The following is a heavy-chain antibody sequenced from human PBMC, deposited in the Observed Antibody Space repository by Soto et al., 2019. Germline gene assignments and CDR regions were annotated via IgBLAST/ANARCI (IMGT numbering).Heavy chain of an antibody. D-gene: IGHD2-2*01. CDR2: SSGYNGNT. CDR1: GYTFINYG. J-gene: IGHJ6*01. Sequence: QVQLVQSGAEVKKPGASVKVSCTASGYTFINYGISWVRQAPGQGLEWMGWSSGYNGNTNYAQNLQGRVTMTTDTSTSTGYLELRSLRSDDTAVYYCARVSVSCSSPSCSYYYYYYGMDLWGQGTTVTVSS. CDR3: ARVSVSCSSPSCSYYYYYYGMDL. V-gene: IGHV1-18*04.